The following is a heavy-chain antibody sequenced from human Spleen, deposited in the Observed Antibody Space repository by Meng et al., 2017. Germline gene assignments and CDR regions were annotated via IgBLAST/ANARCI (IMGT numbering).Heavy chain of an antibody. D-gene: IGHD6-19*01. Sequence: QPQLQESGPGRVKPSEALSLTCSVSGGSISTSGYYWGWIRQPPGKGLEWIGSIGHSGFTYYTPSLRRRVTVSIDTSKNQFSLEVTSVTAADTAVYYCVRSSGWVRTGFDPWGQGTLVTVSS. V-gene: IGHV4-39*01. CDR2: IGHSGFT. CDR3: VRSSGWVRTGFDP. CDR1: GGSISTSGYY. J-gene: IGHJ5*02.